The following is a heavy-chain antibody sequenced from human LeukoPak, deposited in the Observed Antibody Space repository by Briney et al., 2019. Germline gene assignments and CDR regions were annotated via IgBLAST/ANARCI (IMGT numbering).Heavy chain of an antibody. Sequence: SETLSLTCTVSGGSISSYYWSWIRQPPGKGLEWIGYIYYSGSTNYNPSLKSRVTISVDTSKNQFSLKLSSVTAADMAVYYCARDYGDSSGWRPFDYWGQGTLVTVSS. CDR1: GGSISSYY. V-gene: IGHV4-59*01. D-gene: IGHD6-19*01. CDR3: ARDYGDSSGWRPFDY. J-gene: IGHJ4*02. CDR2: IYYSGST.